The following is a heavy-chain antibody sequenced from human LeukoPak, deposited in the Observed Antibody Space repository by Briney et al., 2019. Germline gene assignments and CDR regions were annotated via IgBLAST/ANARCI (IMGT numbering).Heavy chain of an antibody. CDR2: ISWNSGSI. CDR1: GFTFDDYA. J-gene: IGHJ4*02. CDR3: AKGFGVTNTLSALDY. V-gene: IGHV3-9*01. D-gene: IGHD3-10*01. Sequence: PGGSLRLSCAASGFTFDDYAMHWVRQAPVKVLEWVSGISWNSGSIGYADSVKGRFTISRDNAKNSLYLQMNSLRAEDTALYYCAKGFGVTNTLSALDYWGQGTLVTVSS.